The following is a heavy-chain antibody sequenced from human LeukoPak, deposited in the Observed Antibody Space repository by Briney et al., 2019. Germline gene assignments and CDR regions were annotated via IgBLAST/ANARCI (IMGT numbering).Heavy chain of an antibody. J-gene: IGHJ3*01. D-gene: IGHD3-16*01. CDR1: GFTFSTYW. Sequence: GGSLRLSCAASGFTFSTYWMTWVRQAPGKGLEWVANMKGDGSEIHYVDSVKGRFTISRDNAKNSLFLQMNSLRAEDTALYYCARPAYTAAYDLWGQGTMVTVSS. V-gene: IGHV3-7*01. CDR2: MKGDGSEI. CDR3: ARPAYTAAYDL.